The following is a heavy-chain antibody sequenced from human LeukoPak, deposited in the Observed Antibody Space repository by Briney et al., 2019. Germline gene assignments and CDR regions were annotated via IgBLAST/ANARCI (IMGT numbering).Heavy chain of an antibody. Sequence: SETLSLTCTVSGGSLSSGSYYWSWIRQPAGKGLEWIGRIYTSGSTNYNPSLKSRVTISVDTSKNQFSLKLSSVTAADTAVYYCARDALAYCGGDCYFAAFDIWGQGTMVTVSS. CDR3: ARDALAYCGGDCYFAAFDI. J-gene: IGHJ3*02. D-gene: IGHD2-21*02. V-gene: IGHV4-61*02. CDR2: IYTSGST. CDR1: GGSLSSGSYY.